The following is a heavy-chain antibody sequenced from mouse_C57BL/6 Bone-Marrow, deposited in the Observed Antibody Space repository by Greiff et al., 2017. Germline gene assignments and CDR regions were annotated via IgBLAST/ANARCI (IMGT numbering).Heavy chain of an antibody. CDR3: ARKSNWYFDV. CDR2: INPYNGGT. V-gene: IGHV1-19*01. CDR1: GYTFTDYY. Sequence: EVQLQQSGPVLVKPGASVKMSCKASGYTFTDYYMNWVKQSHGKSLEWIGVINPYNGGTSYNQKFKGKATLTVDKSSSTAYMELNSLTSEDSAVYYCARKSNWYFDVWGKGTTVTVSS. J-gene: IGHJ1*03. D-gene: IGHD1-3*01.